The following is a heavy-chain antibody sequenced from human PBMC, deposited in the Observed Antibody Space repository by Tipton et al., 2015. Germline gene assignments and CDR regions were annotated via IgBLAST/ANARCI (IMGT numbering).Heavy chain of an antibody. Sequence: QLVQSGAEVKKPGESLKISCKGSGYSFTNYWIGWVRQMPGKGLEWMGIIYPGDSDTRYSPSFQGQVTISADQSISAAYLQWSSLKASYTSMYYCARQPLVYAINGWLDSWGQGTLLTVSS. D-gene: IGHD2-8*01. CDR1: GYSFTNYW. CDR3: ARQPLVYAINGWLDS. J-gene: IGHJ5*01. V-gene: IGHV5-51*01. CDR2: IYPGDSDT.